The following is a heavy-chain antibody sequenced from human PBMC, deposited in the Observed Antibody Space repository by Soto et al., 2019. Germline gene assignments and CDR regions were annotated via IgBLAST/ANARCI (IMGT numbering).Heavy chain of an antibody. CDR2: VYYRGRS. J-gene: IGHJ4*02. D-gene: IGHD4-4*01. Sequence: SETLSLTCTVSGGSVTNSSYYWGWIRQSPGKGLEWIGSVYYRGRSYSKSSVKSRVTISVDTSKNQFSLNLNSVTASDTAVYFCVSQPTTVITQAYLDYWGPGALVTVSS. V-gene: IGHV4-39*01. CDR1: GGSVTNSSYY. CDR3: VSQPTTVITQAYLDY.